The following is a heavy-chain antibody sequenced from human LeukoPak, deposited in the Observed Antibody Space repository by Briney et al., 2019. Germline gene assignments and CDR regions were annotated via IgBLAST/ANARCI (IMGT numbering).Heavy chain of an antibody. CDR2: MNPKSGNT. CDR1: GYTFTSYD. V-gene: IGHV1-8*01. Sequence: GASVKVSCKASGYTFTSYDINWVRQATGQGLEWMGWMNPKSGNTGYAQKFQGRVTMTRNTSISTAYMELSSLRSEDTAVYYCARGDTTGTTYYYYYYYYMDVWGKGTTVTISS. J-gene: IGHJ6*03. D-gene: IGHD1-1*01. CDR3: ARGDTTGTTYYYYYYYYMDV.